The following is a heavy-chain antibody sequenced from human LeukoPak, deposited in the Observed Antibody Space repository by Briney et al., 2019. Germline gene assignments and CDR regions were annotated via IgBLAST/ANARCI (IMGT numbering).Heavy chain of an antibody. J-gene: IGHJ4*02. CDR1: GGSISGSSYY. CDR2: IYYSGST. CDR3: ASRTLELPFDY. V-gene: IGHV4-39*01. D-gene: IGHD4-23*01. Sequence: SETLSLTCTVSGGSISGSSYYWGWIRQPPGKGLEWIGSIYYSGSTYYNPSLKSRVTISVDTSKNQFSLKLSSVTAADTAVYYCASRTLELPFDYWGQGTLVTVSS.